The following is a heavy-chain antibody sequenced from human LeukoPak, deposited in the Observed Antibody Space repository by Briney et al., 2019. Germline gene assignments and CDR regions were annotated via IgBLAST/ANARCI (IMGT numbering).Heavy chain of an antibody. J-gene: IGHJ4*02. CDR1: GYTFTGYY. CDR2: INPNSGDT. CDR3: ATQRGSYLWGTDFDY. V-gene: IGHV1-2*02. D-gene: IGHD3-16*01. Sequence: ASVKVSCKASGYTFTGYYMHWVRQAPGQGLEWMGWINPNSGDTKYAQKLQGRVTMTRDTSISTAYMELSRLKSDDTAVYYCATQRGSYLWGTDFDYGGQETLVTVS.